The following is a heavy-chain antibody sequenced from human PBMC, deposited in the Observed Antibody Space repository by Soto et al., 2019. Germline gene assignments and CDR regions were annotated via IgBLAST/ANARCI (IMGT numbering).Heavy chain of an antibody. CDR2: MNPNSGNT. CDR3: NXXLSSLRSENTAVYYCARDHLLCAIEVATHYYGMEV. Sequence: QVQLVQSGAEVKKPGASVKVSCKASGYTFTSYDINWVRQATGQGLEWMGWMNPNSGNTGYAQKFQGRVTMTRNTXXXXQTXXXRELVHSNTSXXTXNXXLSSLRSENTAVYYCARDHLLCAIEVATHYYGMEVWGQGTTVTVSS. J-gene: IGHJ6*02. CDR1: GYTFTSYD. V-gene: IGHV1-8*01. D-gene: IGHD3-10*01.